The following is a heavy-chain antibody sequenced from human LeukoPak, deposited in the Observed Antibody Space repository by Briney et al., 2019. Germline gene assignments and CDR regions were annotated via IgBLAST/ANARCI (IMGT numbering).Heavy chain of an antibody. V-gene: IGHV1-18*01. CDR3: SRVDVVVVAASPPFDY. J-gene: IGHJ4*02. D-gene: IGHD2-15*01. CDR1: GYTFTSYG. CDR2: ISAYNGNT. Sequence: ASVKVSCQASGYTFTSYGISWVRQAPGQGLEWMGWISAYNGNTNYAQKLQGRVTMTQDTSPSTAYMEPRSLRADDTAGYVFSRVDVVVVAASPPFDYWRQGTLVTVSS.